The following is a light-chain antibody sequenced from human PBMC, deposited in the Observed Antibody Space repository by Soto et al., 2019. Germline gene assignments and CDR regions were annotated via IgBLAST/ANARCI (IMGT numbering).Light chain of an antibody. J-gene: IGKJ1*01. CDR3: QHYNSYSEA. Sequence: AIQMTQSPSSLSASVGARAPMTCRASQGIRKDLAWYQQKPGKAPKLLIYATSSLQSGVPSRFSGSGSGRDFTLTISSLQPEDFATYYCQHYNSYSEAFGQGTKVDIK. CDR1: QGIRKD. CDR2: ATS. V-gene: IGKV1-6*02.